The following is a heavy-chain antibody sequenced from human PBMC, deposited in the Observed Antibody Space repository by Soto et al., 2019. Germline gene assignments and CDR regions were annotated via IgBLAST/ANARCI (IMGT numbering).Heavy chain of an antibody. Sequence: QVQLVESGGGVVQPGRSLRLSCAASGFTFSSYGMHWVRQAPGKGLEWGAVMWYDGSNKYYADSVKGRFTISRDNSKNTLYLQMNSLRAEDTAVYYCARGRFGGATPPDYWGQGTLVTVSS. CDR1: GFTFSSYG. D-gene: IGHD3-16*01. V-gene: IGHV3-33*01. J-gene: IGHJ4*02. CDR3: ARGRFGGATPPDY. CDR2: MWYDGSNK.